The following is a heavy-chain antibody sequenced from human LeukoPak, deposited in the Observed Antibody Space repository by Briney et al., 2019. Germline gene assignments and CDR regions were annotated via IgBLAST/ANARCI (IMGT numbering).Heavy chain of an antibody. CDR1: GYSFTSYW. V-gene: IGHV5-51*01. Sequence: GESLQISCKGSGYSFTSYWIGWVRQMPGKGLEWMGIIYPGDSDTRYSPSFQGQVTISADKSISTAYLQWSSLKASDTAMYYCARRGIAAAGTRSNYGMDVWGQGTTVTVSS. D-gene: IGHD6-13*01. CDR2: IYPGDSDT. CDR3: ARRGIAAAGTRSNYGMDV. J-gene: IGHJ6*02.